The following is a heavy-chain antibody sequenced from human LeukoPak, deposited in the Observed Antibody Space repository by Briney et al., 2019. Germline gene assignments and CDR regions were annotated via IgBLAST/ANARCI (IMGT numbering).Heavy chain of an antibody. V-gene: IGHV4-34*01. CDR1: GGSFSDYY. Sequence: SETLSLTCAVYGGSFSDYYWTWIRQPPGKGQEWIGEINHSGSTNYNPSLKSRITISVDTSKNQFSLKLNSVTAADTAAYYCARGGWVVPAAINSWGQGTLVTVSS. CDR3: ARGGWVVPAAINS. J-gene: IGHJ4*02. CDR2: INHSGST. D-gene: IGHD2-2*02.